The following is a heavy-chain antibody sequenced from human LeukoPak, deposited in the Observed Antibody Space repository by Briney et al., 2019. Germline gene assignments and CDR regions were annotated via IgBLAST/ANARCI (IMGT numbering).Heavy chain of an antibody. V-gene: IGHV4-4*09. J-gene: IGHJ4*02. D-gene: IGHD5-18*01. CDR2: ISTSGST. CDR3: ASPRTSYRYTFDY. CDR1: VASISNYY. Sequence: SETLSLTRAVSVASISNYYWSWIRQAPGKGLEWVGYISTSGSTNYNPSLKSRVPISLDTSNNRFSLNLNFVTAADTAVYFCASPRTSYRYTFDYWGPGALVTVSS.